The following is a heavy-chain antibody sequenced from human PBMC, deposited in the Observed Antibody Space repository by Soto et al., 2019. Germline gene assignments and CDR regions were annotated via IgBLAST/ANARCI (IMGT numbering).Heavy chain of an antibody. D-gene: IGHD6-13*01. CDR1: AGSVSSGSYY. CDR3: ARVAAFPAGIGPPRTYGMDV. J-gene: IGHJ6*02. Sequence: SETLSLTCTVSAGSVSSGSYYWSWIRQPPXKGLEWIGYIYYSGSTNYNPSLKSRVTISVDTSKNQFSLKLSSVTAADTAVYYCARVAAFPAGIGPPRTYGMDVWGQGTTVTVYS. CDR2: IYYSGST. V-gene: IGHV4-61*01.